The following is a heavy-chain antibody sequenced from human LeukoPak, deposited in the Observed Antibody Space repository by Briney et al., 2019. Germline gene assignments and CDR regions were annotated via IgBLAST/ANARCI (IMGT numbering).Heavy chain of an antibody. CDR2: IYYTGST. V-gene: IGHV4-61*01. CDR3: ARNIVGTTLDH. CDR1: GGSVNSYSYY. J-gene: IGHJ4*02. Sequence: SETLSLTCTVSGGSVNSYSYYWSWIRQPPGKGLEWIGFIYYTGSTSDNPSLRSRVTISVDTSRNQFSLKLSSVTAADTAVYYCARNIVGTTLDHWGQGTLVTVSS. D-gene: IGHD1-26*01.